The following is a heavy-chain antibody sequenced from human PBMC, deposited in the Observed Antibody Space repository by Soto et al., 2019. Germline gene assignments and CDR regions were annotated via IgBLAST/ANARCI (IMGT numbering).Heavy chain of an antibody. Sequence: SETLSLTCTVSGGSISSYYWSWIRQPPGKGLEWIGYIYYSGSTNYNPSLKSRVTISVDTSKNQFSLKLSSVTAADTAVYYCARRSSENEYYFDYWGQGTLVTVSS. CDR3: ARRSSENEYYFDY. J-gene: IGHJ4*02. V-gene: IGHV4-59*01. D-gene: IGHD1-1*01. CDR2: IYYSGST. CDR1: GGSISSYY.